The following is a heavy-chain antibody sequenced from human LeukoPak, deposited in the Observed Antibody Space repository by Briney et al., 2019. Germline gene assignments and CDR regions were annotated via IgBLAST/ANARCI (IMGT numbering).Heavy chain of an antibody. Sequence: ASVKVSCKASGYTFTNYYIHWVRQAPGQGLEWMGLINPTGGSTNYAQNFQGRVTMTRDTSTSTVYMELSRLRSDDTAVYYCAREGDGYNYGYWGQGTLVTVSS. D-gene: IGHD5-24*01. V-gene: IGHV1-46*01. CDR3: AREGDGYNYGY. CDR1: GYTFTNYY. CDR2: INPTGGST. J-gene: IGHJ4*02.